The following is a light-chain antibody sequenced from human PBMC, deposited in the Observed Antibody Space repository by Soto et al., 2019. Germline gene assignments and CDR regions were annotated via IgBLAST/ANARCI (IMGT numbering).Light chain of an antibody. CDR1: QNVKSY. CDR3: QQRTDGIT. V-gene: IGKV3-11*01. Sequence: SVLRQSPATLSFSPGESATLSCRASQNVKSYLAWYQQKPGQAPRLLIYDASNRATGIPARFSGSGSGTDYTLTISSLEPEDFAVYFCQQRTDGITFGQGTRLEIK. J-gene: IGKJ5*01. CDR2: DAS.